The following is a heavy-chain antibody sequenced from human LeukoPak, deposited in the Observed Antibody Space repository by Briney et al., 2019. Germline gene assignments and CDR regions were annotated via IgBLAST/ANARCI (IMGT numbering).Heavy chain of an antibody. CDR3: ARAPSDSGGYYDYYFDY. V-gene: IGHV4-59*08. CDR1: GGSMSPYY. D-gene: IGHD3-22*01. CDR2: IYYSGSA. Sequence: SETLSLTCTVSGGSMSPYYWSWIRQPPGKGLEWIGYIYYSGSANYNPSLKSRVTISVDTSKNQFSLKLSSVTAADTAVYYCARAPSDSGGYYDYYFDYWGQGTLVTVSS. J-gene: IGHJ4*02.